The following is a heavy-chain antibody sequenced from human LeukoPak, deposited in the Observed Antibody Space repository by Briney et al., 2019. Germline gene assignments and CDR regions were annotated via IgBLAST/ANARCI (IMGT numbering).Heavy chain of an antibody. CDR2: IIPIFGTA. Sequence: SVKVSCKASGGTFSSYTINWVRQAPGQGLEWMGGIIPIFGTANYAQKFQGRVTITTDESTSTAYMELSSLRSEDTAVYYCARGYCTSTSCSYPPFSNHFDYWXXXXXXTVSS. J-gene: IGHJ4*01. CDR3: ARGYCTSTSCSYPPFSNHFDY. CDR1: GGTFSSYT. D-gene: IGHD2-2*01. V-gene: IGHV1-69*05.